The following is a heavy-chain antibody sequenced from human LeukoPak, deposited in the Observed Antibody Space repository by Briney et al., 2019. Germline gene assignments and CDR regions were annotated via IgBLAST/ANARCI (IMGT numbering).Heavy chain of an antibody. D-gene: IGHD6-13*01. V-gene: IGHV3-7*01. Sequence: GGSLRLSCAASGFTFSSYGMDWVRQAPGKGLEWVANIKYDGSEKDYVDSVKGRFTISRDNAKNSLYLQMNSLRAEDTAVYYCARDIAPAGLFFDYWGQGTLVTVSS. J-gene: IGHJ4*02. CDR2: IKYDGSEK. CDR1: GFTFSSYG. CDR3: ARDIAPAGLFFDY.